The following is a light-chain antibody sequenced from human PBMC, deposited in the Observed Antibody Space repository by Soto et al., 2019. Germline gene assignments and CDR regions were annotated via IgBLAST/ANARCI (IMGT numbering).Light chain of an antibody. V-gene: IGKV3-20*01. CDR3: QQYNNWRIT. J-gene: IGKJ5*01. Sequence: ILLTQSPGTLSLSPGERATLSCRASQSVGSDYLAWYQQKPGQAPRMLIFGASGRATGIPERFSGSGSGTEFTLTISSLQSEDFEVYYCQQYNNWRITFGQGTRLEIK. CDR1: QSVGSDY. CDR2: GAS.